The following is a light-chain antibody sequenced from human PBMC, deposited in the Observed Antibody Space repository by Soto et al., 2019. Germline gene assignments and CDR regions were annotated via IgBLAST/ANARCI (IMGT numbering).Light chain of an antibody. J-gene: IGKJ1*01. CDR3: MQALQPPLT. CDR2: LGS. V-gene: IGKV2-28*01. CDR1: QSLLHSNGYNY. Sequence: DIVMTQSPLSLSVTPGQPASISCRSSQSLLHSNGYNYLDWYLQKPGQSPQVLINLGSTRASGVPDRFSGSGSGTEFTLIISRVEAEDAGVYYCMQALQPPLTFGQGTKVEIK.